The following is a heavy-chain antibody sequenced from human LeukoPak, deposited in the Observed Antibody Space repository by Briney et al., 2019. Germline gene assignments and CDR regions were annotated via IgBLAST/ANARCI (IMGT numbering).Heavy chain of an antibody. V-gene: IGHV4-39*01. D-gene: IGHD3-10*01. Sequence: NPSETLSLTCTVSGDSISSSSYYWAWIRQPPGKGLEWIGSIYYSGSTYYNPSLNNRVTISVDTSKNQFSLKLSSVAAADTAVSYCASRTMVRGLRGFDFWGQGALVTVSS. CDR3: ASRTMVRGLRGFDF. CDR1: GDSISSSSYY. CDR2: IYYSGST. J-gene: IGHJ4*02.